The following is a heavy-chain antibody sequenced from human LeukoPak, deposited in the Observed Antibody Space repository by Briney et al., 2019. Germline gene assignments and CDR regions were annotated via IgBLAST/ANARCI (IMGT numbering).Heavy chain of an antibody. Sequence: GGSLRLSCAASGFTFSSYSMNWVRQAPGKGLEWVSSISSSSSYIYYADSVKGRFTISRDNAKNSLYLQMNSLRAEDTAVYYCARDKAAAGGYVYWGQGTLVTVSS. CDR3: ARDKAAAGGYVY. D-gene: IGHD6-13*01. CDR2: ISSSSSYI. V-gene: IGHV3-21*01. J-gene: IGHJ4*02. CDR1: GFTFSSYS.